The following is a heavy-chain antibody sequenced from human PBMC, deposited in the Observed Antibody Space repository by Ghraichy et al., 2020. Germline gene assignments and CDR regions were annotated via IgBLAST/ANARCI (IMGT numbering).Heavy chain of an antibody. J-gene: IGHJ5*02. V-gene: IGHV4-34*01. CDR3: ARGLPLMPMVYAMRLNWFDP. D-gene: IGHD2-8*01. CDR2: INHSGST. CDR1: GGSFSCYY. Sequence: ESLNISCAVYGGSFSCYYWSWIRQPPGKGLEWIGEINHSGSTNYNPSLKSRVTISVDTSKNQFSLKLSSVTAADTAVYYCARGLPLMPMVYAMRLNWFDPWGQGTLVTASS.